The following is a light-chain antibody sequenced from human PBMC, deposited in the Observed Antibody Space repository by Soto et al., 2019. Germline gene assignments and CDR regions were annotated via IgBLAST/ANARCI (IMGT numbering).Light chain of an antibody. V-gene: IGLV2-14*01. CDR1: SSDVGGYRY. CDR2: EVS. J-gene: IGLJ1*01. Sequence: QSALAQPASVSGSPGQSITISCTGTSSDVGGYRYVSWFQQHPGKAPKLIIYEVSHRPSGVSNRFSGSKSGNTASLTISGLQDEDEADYYCNSYTSRNPYVFGSGTKVT. CDR3: NSYTSRNPYV.